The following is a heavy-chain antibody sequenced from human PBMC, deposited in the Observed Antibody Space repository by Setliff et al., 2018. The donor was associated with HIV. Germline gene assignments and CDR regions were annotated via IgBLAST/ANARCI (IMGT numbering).Heavy chain of an antibody. D-gene: IGHD6-19*01. CDR3: ARAPVSGWYVDY. V-gene: IGHV4-4*02. Sequence: KPSETLSLTCTVPGDSISSTNWWSWVRQPPGKGLEWIGQIYDNGNTTYNPSLRGRVTMSADKSKNQFSLKLSSVTAADTAVYYCARAPVSGWYVDYWGQGAPVTVSS. CDR1: GDSISSTNW. CDR2: IYDNGNT. J-gene: IGHJ4*02.